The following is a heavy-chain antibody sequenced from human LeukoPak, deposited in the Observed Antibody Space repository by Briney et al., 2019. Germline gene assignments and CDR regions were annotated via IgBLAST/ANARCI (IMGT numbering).Heavy chain of an antibody. V-gene: IGHV4-59*01. D-gene: IGHD4-17*01. CDR3: ARDGDYGSFDY. J-gene: IGHJ4*02. Sequence: PSETLSLTCTVSGGSISSYYWSRIRQPPGKGLEWIGYIYYSGSTNYNPSLKSRVTISVDTSKNQFPLKLSSVTAADTAVYYCARDGDYGSFDYWGQGTLVTVSS. CDR1: GGSISSYY. CDR2: IYYSGST.